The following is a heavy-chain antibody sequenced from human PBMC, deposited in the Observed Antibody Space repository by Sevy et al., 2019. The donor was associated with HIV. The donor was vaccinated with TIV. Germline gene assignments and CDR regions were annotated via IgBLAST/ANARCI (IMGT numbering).Heavy chain of an antibody. CDR3: AKDRSQPRLSKTVAGTLDY. V-gene: IGHV3-30*18. D-gene: IGHD6-19*01. Sequence: GGSLRLSCAASGFTFSSYGMHWVRQAPGKGLEWVAVISYDGSNKYYADSVKGRFTISRDNSKNTLYLQMNSLTAEDTALYYCAKDRSQPRLSKTVAGTLDYWGQGTLVTVSS. J-gene: IGHJ4*02. CDR2: ISYDGSNK. CDR1: GFTFSSYG.